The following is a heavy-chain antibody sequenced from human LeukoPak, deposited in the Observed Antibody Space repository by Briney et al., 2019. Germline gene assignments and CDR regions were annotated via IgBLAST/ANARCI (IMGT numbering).Heavy chain of an antibody. J-gene: IGHJ4*02. Sequence: ASVTVSFKASGYTFTSYDINWVRQATGQGLEWMGWMNPNSGNTGYAQKFQGRVTMTRNTSISTAYMELSSLRSEDTAVYYCASLVPYDYVWGSYRLLDYWGQGTLVTVSS. D-gene: IGHD3-16*02. CDR2: MNPNSGNT. V-gene: IGHV1-8*01. CDR3: ASLVPYDYVWGSYRLLDY. CDR1: GYTFTSYD.